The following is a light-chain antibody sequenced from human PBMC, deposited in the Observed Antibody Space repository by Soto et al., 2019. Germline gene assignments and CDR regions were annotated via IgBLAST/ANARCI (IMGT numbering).Light chain of an antibody. V-gene: IGKV3-15*01. CDR1: QSVSSN. CDR3: QQYNNSPPYT. Sequence: EIVMTQSPATLSVSPGERATLSCRASQSVSSNLAWYQQKPGQAPRLLIYGASTRATGIPARFSGSGSGTEFTLTISSLQSEDFAVYYVQQYNNSPPYTFGQGTKLEIK. J-gene: IGKJ2*01. CDR2: GAS.